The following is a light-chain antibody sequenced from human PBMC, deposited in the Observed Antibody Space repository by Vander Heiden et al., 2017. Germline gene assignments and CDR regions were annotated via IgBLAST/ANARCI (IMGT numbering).Light chain of an antibody. CDR3: QQSYSTPWT. J-gene: IGKJ1*01. CDR1: QSISSY. CDR2: AAS. V-gene: IGKV1-39*01. Sequence: DIQITQSPSSPSASVGDRVTITSRASQSISSYLNWYQQKPGKAPKLLIYAASSLQSGVPSRFSGSGSGTDFTLTMSSLRPEDFATYYCQQSYSTPWTFGQGTSVEIK.